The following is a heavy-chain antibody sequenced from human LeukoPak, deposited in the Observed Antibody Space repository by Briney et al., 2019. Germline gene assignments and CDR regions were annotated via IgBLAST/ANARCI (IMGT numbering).Heavy chain of an antibody. CDR1: GGTFSSYA. CDR3: ARDQRSSSHTGYYYYSMDV. V-gene: IGHV1-69*04. Sequence: SVTVSCKASGGTFSSYAISWVRQAPGQGLEWMGRIIPILGIANYAQKFQGRVTITADKSTSTAYMELSSLRSEDTAVYYCARDQRSSSHTGYYYYSMDVWGQGTTVTVSS. CDR2: IIPILGIA. D-gene: IGHD6-13*01. J-gene: IGHJ6*02.